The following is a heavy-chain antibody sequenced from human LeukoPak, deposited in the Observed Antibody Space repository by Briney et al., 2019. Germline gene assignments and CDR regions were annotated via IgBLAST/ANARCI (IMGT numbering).Heavy chain of an antibody. Sequence: GGSLRLSCAASGFTVSSNYMSWVRQAPGKGLEWVSVIYSGGSTYYADSVRGRFTISRDNSKNTLYLQMNSLRADDTAVYYCGRGTVWHLGSYGMDVWGQGTTVSVSS. CDR1: GFTVSSNY. CDR2: IYSGGST. J-gene: IGHJ6*02. V-gene: IGHV3-53*01. CDR3: GRGTVWHLGSYGMDV. D-gene: IGHD3-16*01.